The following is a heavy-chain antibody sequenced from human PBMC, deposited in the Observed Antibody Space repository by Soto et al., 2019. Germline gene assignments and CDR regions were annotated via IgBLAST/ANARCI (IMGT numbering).Heavy chain of an antibody. Sequence: PSQTLSLTCAISGDSVSSNSAAWNWIRQSPSRGLEWLGRTYYRSKWYNDYAVSVKSRITINPDTSKNQFSLQLNSVTPEDTAVYYCARERIAARRSTIYYYYYGMDVWGQGTTVTVSS. CDR2: TYYRSKWYN. CDR3: ARERIAARRSTIYYYYYGMDV. V-gene: IGHV6-1*01. J-gene: IGHJ6*02. D-gene: IGHD6-6*01. CDR1: GDSVSSNSAA.